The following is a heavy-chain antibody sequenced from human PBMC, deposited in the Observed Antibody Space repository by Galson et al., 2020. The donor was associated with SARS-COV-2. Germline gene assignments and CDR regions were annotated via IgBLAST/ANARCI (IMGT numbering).Heavy chain of an antibody. CDR1: GGSISSSSYY. CDR2: IYYSGST. V-gene: IGHV4-39*07. D-gene: IGHD3-22*01. J-gene: IGHJ5*02. Sequence: SETLSLTCTVSGGSISSSSYYWGWIRQPPGKGLEWIGSIYYSGSTYYNPSLKSRVTISVDTSKNQFSLKLSSVTAADTAVYDCARDARRITMIVVVSNWFDPWGQGTLVTVSS. CDR3: ARDARRITMIVVVSNWFDP.